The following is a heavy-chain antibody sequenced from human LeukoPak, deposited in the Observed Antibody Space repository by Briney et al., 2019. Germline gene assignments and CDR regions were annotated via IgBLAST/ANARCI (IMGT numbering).Heavy chain of an antibody. CDR1: GGSFSGYY. Sequence: PSETLSLTCAVYGGSFSGYYWSWIRQPPGKGLEWIGYIYYSGSTNYNPSLKSRVTISVDTSKNQFSLKLSSVTAADTAVYYCARSIDDYGDYAYWGQGTLVTVSS. D-gene: IGHD4-17*01. J-gene: IGHJ4*02. V-gene: IGHV4-59*01. CDR2: IYYSGST. CDR3: ARSIDDYGDYAY.